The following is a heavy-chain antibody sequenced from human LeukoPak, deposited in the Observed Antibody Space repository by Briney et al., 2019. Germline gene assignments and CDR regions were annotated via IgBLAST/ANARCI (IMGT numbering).Heavy chain of an antibody. V-gene: IGHV6-1*01. CDR2: TYYRSKWYN. CDR1: GDSVSSNSVA. D-gene: IGHD3-22*01. Sequence: SQTLSLTCAISGDSVSSNSVAWNWIRQSPSRGLEWLGRTYYRSKWYNDYAVSVKRRITINPDTSKNQFSLQLNSVTPEDTAVYYCARGIVAVLYGDAFDIWGQGTMVTVSS. J-gene: IGHJ3*02. CDR3: ARGIVAVLYGDAFDI.